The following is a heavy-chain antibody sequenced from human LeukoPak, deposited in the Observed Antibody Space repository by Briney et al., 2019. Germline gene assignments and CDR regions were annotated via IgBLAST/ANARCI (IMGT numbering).Heavy chain of an antibody. CDR3: ARLRPLLSYAFDI. CDR1: GGSISSGSYY. CDR2: IYTSGST. J-gene: IGHJ3*02. D-gene: IGHD2-21*02. Sequence: PSQTLSLTCTVSGGSISSGSYYWSWIRQPAGKGLEWIGRIYTSGSTNYNPSLKSRVTISVDTSKNQFSLKLKSVTAADTAVYYCARLRPLLSYAFDIWGQGTMVTVSS. V-gene: IGHV4-61*02.